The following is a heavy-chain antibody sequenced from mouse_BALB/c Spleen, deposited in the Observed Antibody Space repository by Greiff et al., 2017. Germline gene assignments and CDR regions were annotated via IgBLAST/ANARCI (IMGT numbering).Heavy chain of an antibody. Sequence: QVQLKQPGAELVKPGASVKLSCKASGYTFTSYWMHWVKQRPGQGLEWIGEINPSNGRTNYNEKFKSKATLTVDKSSSTAYMQLSSLTSEDSAVYYCATRDVITTATWFAYWGQGTLVTVSA. V-gene: IGHV1S81*02. D-gene: IGHD1-2*01. CDR2: INPSNGRT. J-gene: IGHJ3*01. CDR3: ATRDVITTATWFAY. CDR1: GYTFTSYW.